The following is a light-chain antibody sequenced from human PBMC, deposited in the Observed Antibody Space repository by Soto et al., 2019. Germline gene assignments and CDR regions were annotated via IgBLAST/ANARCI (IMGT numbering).Light chain of an antibody. Sequence: QSVLTQPPSASGTPGQRVTISCSGGTSNIGSNTVNWYQQLPGAAPKLLIYTNTQRPPGVPDRFSGSKSGTSASLAISGLQSEDEADYYCAAWDDSLNGRGVFGGGTQLTVL. CDR1: TSNIGSNT. J-gene: IGLJ3*02. CDR2: TNT. V-gene: IGLV1-44*01. CDR3: AAWDDSLNGRGV.